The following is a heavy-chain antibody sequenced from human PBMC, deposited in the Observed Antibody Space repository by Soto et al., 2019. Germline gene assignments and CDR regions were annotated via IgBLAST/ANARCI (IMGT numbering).Heavy chain of an antibody. V-gene: IGHV1-3*01. D-gene: IGHD7-27*01. J-gene: IGHJ4*02. CDR2: INAGYGNT. Sequence: ASVKVSCKASGYTFSSYAMHWVRQAPGQRLKWMGWINAGYGNTKSSQKFQDRVTISRDTSASTAYMELTSLRSEDTAVYYCARDTGDGTFDFWGQGTLFTVSS. CDR3: ARDTGDGTFDF. CDR1: GYTFSSYA.